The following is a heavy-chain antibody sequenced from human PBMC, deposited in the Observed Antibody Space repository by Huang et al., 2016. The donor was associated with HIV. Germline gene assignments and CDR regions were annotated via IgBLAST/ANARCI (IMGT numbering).Heavy chain of an antibody. Sequence: QGQLVESGGGVVQPGRSLRRSCAAPGFSFTSYDMQWVRQVPGKGLDWVSFVSNDGNEKYYADSVKGRFTISRDNFKNTLYLQMNSLRTGDTAVYFCLPAGHVSHYYYMDVWGKGTTVIVSS. CDR2: VSNDGNEK. CDR3: LPAGHVSHYYYMDV. J-gene: IGHJ6*03. CDR1: GFSFTSYD. V-gene: IGHV3-30*03.